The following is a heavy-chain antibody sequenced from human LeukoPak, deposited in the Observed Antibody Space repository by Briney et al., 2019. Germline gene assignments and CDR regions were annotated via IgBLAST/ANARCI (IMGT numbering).Heavy chain of an antibody. CDR1: GGSISSYY. D-gene: IGHD3-3*01. CDR3: ARGYYDFWSGYYAAGGFDP. J-gene: IGHJ5*02. Sequence: PSETLSLTCTVSGGSISSYYWSWIRQPPGKGLEWIGYIYYSGSTNYNPSLKGRVTISVDTSKNQFSLKLSSVTAADTAVYYCARGYYDFWSGYYAAGGFDPWGQGTLVTVSS. V-gene: IGHV4-59*01. CDR2: IYYSGST.